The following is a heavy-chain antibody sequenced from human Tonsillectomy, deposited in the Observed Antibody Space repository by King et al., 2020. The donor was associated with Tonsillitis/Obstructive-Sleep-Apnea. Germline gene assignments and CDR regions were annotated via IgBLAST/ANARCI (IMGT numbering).Heavy chain of an antibody. D-gene: IGHD5-24*01. V-gene: IGHV1-3*01. CDR1: GYTFTTYT. J-gene: IGHJ4*02. Sequence: QLVQSGAEVKKPGASVKVSCKASGYTFTTYTMHWLRQAPGQRLDWIGWINAGNGNTEYSQKFQGRVTITRDTSASTAYMELSSLRSEDTAVYYCARDKDGYNYPDYWGQGTLVTVSS. CDR2: INAGNGNT. CDR3: ARDKDGYNYPDY.